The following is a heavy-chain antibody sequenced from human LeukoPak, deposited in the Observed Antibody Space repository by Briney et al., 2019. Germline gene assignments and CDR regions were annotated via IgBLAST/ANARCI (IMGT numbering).Heavy chain of an antibody. V-gene: IGHV3-23*01. CDR3: AKDTVRGGTTVPH. J-gene: IGHJ4*02. CDR2: ISGSGGST. CDR1: GFTFSSYA. Sequence: PPGGSLRLSCAASGFTFSSYAMSWVRQAPGKGLEWVSAISGSGGSTYYADSVKGRFTISRVNSKNTLYLQMNSLRAEDTAVYYCAKDTVRGGTTVPHWGQGTLVTVSS. D-gene: IGHD4-17*01.